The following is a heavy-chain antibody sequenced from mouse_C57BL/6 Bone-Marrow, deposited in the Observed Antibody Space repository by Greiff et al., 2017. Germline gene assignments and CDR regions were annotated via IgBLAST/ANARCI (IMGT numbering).Heavy chain of an antibody. CDR1: GYTFTDYT. CDR3: AKGLFILAY. Sequence: VQLQQSGPGLVKPGASVKMSCKASGYTFTDYTMHWVKQSHGKSLEWIGYINPNSGGTSYKQKFKGKATLTVNKSYSTAYMELRSLTSEDSAVYYCAKGLFILAYWCQGTLVMVSA. J-gene: IGHJ3*01. V-gene: IGHV1-22*01. CDR2: INPNSGGT. D-gene: IGHD6-5*01.